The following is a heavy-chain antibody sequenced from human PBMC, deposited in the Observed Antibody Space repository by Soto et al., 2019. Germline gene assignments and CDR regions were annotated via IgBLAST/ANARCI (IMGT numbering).Heavy chain of an antibody. CDR2: IYYSGTT. Sequence: SDTLSLTCTVSGGSISNSSFFWGWIRQPPGKGLEWMGSIYYSGTTYNNPSLKSRITISVDTSENQLSLKLRSVTAADTAVYYCARDRITPYGAGKLYYFGYWGLGPPGTVSS. J-gene: IGHJ4*02. CDR3: ARDRITPYGAGKLYYFGY. CDR1: GGSISNSSFF. D-gene: IGHD1-1*01. V-gene: IGHV4-39*02.